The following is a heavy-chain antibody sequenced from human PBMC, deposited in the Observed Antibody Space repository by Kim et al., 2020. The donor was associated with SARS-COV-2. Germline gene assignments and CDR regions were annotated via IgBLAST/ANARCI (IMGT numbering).Heavy chain of an antibody. CDR2: IAQDGGDK. J-gene: IGHJ4*02. CDR3: ASHTNSRSLGY. D-gene: IGHD6-13*01. CDR1: GFTFSSYW. Sequence: GGSLRLSCVASGFTFSSYWMTWVRQAPGKGLEWVSNIAQDGGDKKYVDSVKGRFTISRDNAKNSLYLQMDILGADDTAVYYCASHTNSRSLGYWGQVTLV. V-gene: IGHV3-7*01.